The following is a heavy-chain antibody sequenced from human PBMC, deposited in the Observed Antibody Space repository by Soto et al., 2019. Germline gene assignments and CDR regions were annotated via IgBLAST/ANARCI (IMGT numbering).Heavy chain of an antibody. CDR1: GYTFITYG. D-gene: IGHD1-7*01. Sequence: ASVKVSCKASGYTFITYGITWVRQAPGQGLEWMGWISPYNDDTYYAQKFQGRVTMTTDTFTNTAYVEVTSLRSDDTAVYYCAKHISSGTNIAAIRSLDPWGQGTLVTVSS. CDR2: ISPYNDDT. CDR3: AKHISSGTNIAAIRSLDP. V-gene: IGHV1-18*01. J-gene: IGHJ5*02.